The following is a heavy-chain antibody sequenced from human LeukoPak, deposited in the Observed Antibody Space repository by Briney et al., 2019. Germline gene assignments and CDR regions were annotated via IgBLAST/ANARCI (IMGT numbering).Heavy chain of an antibody. J-gene: IGHJ4*02. Sequence: GGSLRLSCAASGFTFSSYAMSWVRQAPGKGLEWVSAISGSGGSTYYADSVKGRFTISRDNSKNTLYLQMNSLRAEDTAVYYCAKLADFWSGYYPDFDYWGQGTLVTVSS. CDR3: AKLADFWSGYYPDFDY. D-gene: IGHD3-3*01. CDR1: GFTFSSYA. CDR2: ISGSGGST. V-gene: IGHV3-23*01.